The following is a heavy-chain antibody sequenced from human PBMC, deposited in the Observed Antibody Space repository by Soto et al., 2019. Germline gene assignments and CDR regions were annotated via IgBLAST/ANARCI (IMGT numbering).Heavy chain of an antibody. Sequence: QVQLVQSGAEVKRPGASVKLSCKASGNTFTSYYLHWVRQAPGQGLEWMGIINPSDGGTSYAQRFQGRVTMTRDTSTSTVYMELSSLRSEDTAVYYCARGDSSTWYLLDYWGQGALVTVSS. D-gene: IGHD6-13*01. CDR2: INPSDGGT. J-gene: IGHJ4*02. CDR3: ARGDSSTWYLLDY. CDR1: GNTFTSYY. V-gene: IGHV1-46*01.